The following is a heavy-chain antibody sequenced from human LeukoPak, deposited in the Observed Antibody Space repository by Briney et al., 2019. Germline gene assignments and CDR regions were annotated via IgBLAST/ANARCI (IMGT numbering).Heavy chain of an antibody. D-gene: IGHD3-22*01. CDR3: ARHDSSGPYNAFDI. V-gene: IGHV4-59*08. J-gene: IGHJ3*02. CDR2: IYYSGST. CDR1: GGSISSYY. Sequence: PSETLSLTCTVSGGSISSYYWSWIRQPPGKGLEWIGYIYYSGSTNYSPSLKSRVTISVDTSKNQFSLKLSSVTAADTAVYYCARHDSSGPYNAFDIWGQGTMVTVSS.